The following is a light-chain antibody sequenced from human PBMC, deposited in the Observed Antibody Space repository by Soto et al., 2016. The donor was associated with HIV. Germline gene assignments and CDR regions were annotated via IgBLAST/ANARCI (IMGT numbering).Light chain of an antibody. Sequence: DIQMTQSPSTLSASVGDRVTITCRVSQTIDTWLAWYQQKPGKAPKLLIYKTSNVEVGVPSRFSGSGSGTEFTLAISSLLPEDSATYYCQHRDTFGPGTKLEI. J-gene: IGKJ2*01. CDR1: QTIDTW. V-gene: IGKV1-5*03. CDR2: KTS. CDR3: QHRDT.